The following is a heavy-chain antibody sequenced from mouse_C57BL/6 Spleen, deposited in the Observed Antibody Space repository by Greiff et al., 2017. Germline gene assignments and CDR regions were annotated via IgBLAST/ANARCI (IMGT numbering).Heavy chain of an antibody. Sequence: QVQLQQSGAELVRPGASVTLSCKASGYTFTDYEMHWVKQTPVHGLEWIGAIDPETGGTAYNQKFKGKAILTADKSSSTAYMELRSLTSEDSAVYYCTRRYYGSSSPYWYFDGWGTGTTVTVSS. V-gene: IGHV1-15*01. CDR2: IDPETGGT. CDR1: GYTFTDYE. D-gene: IGHD1-1*01. J-gene: IGHJ1*03. CDR3: TRRYYGSSSPYWYFDG.